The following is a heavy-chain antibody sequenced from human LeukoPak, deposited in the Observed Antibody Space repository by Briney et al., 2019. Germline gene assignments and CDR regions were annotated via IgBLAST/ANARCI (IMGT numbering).Heavy chain of an antibody. CDR2: IKQDGGEK. V-gene: IGHV3-7*01. CDR3: ARDPPRHYDFWGGYAFFDY. Sequence: PGGSLRLSCAASGFTFSTYWMSWVRQAPGKGLEWVANIKQDGGEKYYVDSVKGRFTISRDNAKNSLYLQMNSLRAEDTAVYYCARDPPRHYDFWGGYAFFDYWGQGTLVTVS. CDR1: GFTFSTYW. D-gene: IGHD3-3*01. J-gene: IGHJ4*02.